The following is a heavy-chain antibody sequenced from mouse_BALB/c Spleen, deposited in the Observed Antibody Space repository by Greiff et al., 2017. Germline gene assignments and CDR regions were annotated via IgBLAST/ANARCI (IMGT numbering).Heavy chain of an antibody. V-gene: IGHV1-15*01. CDR1: GYTFTDYE. CDR3: TKFNGYDGGFDY. Sequence: VQLQQSGAELVRPGASVTLSCKASGYTFTDYEMHWVKQTPVHGLEWIGAIDPETGGTAYNQKFKGKATLTADKSSSTAYMELRSLTSEDSAVYYCTKFNGYDGGFDYWGQGTTLTVSS. CDR2: IDPETGGT. D-gene: IGHD2-2*01. J-gene: IGHJ2*01.